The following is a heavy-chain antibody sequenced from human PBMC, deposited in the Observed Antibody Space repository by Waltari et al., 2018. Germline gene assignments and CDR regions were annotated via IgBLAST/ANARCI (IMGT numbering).Heavy chain of an antibody. CDR3: ARESYSGSYFDY. J-gene: IGHJ4*02. Sequence: QVQLQESGPGLVKPSETLSLTCAVSGYSISSGYYWGWIRQPPGKGLEWIGSIYHSGSTYYNPSLKSRVTISVDTSKNQFSLKLSSVTAADTAVYYCARESYSGSYFDYWGQGTLVTVSS. CDR1: GYSISSGYY. V-gene: IGHV4-38-2*02. CDR2: IYHSGST. D-gene: IGHD1-26*01.